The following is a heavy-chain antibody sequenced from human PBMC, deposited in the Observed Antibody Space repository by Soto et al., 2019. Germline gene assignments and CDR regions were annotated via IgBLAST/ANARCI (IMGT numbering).Heavy chain of an antibody. V-gene: IGHV3-53*01. J-gene: IGHJ3*02. CDR2: IHRGENA. CDR3: ARDLDAFDT. CDR1: GVTVTSNY. Sequence: EVQLVQSGGGLVQPGGSLRLSCAGYGVTVTSNYMNWVRQAPGKGLEWVSVIHRGENAYYADSVAGRFTISRDNSKNTLYLQMNSLRVEDTAVYYCARDLDAFDTWGQGTTVIVSS.